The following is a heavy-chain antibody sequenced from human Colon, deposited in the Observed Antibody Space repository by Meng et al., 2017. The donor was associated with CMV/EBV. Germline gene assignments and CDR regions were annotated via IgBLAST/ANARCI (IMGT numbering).Heavy chain of an antibody. J-gene: IGHJ6*02. V-gene: IGHV3-23*01. CDR3: AKDFWSGYYISNYYGMDV. D-gene: IGHD3-3*01. CDR1: GFTFSSYA. CDR2: ISGTVDTT. Sequence: GESLKISCAASGFTFSSYAMSWVRQAPGKGLEWVSAISGTVDTTYYADSVKGRFTISRDSSKDTLYLQMNSLRAEDMAVYSCAKDFWSGYYISNYYGMDVWGQGTTVTVSS.